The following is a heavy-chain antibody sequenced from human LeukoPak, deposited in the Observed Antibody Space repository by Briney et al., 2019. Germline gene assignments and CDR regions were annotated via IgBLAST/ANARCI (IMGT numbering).Heavy chain of an antibody. CDR2: ISGSGGST. Sequence: GGSLRLSCAASGFTVSSNEMSWVRQAPGKGLEWVSAISGSGGSTYYADSVKGRFTISRDNSKNTLYLQMNSLRAEDTAVYYCAKDRGEGQLYAFDIWGQGTMVTVSS. CDR3: AKDRGEGQLYAFDI. CDR1: GFTVSSNE. J-gene: IGHJ3*02. D-gene: IGHD3-10*01. V-gene: IGHV3-23*01.